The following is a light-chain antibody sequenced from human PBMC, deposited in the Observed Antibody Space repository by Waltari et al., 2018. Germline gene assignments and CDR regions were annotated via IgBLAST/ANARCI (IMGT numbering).Light chain of an antibody. Sequence: QSVLTQPPSASGTPGQRVTIPCSGSYPNVGANVVNWSQHLPGTAPKLLIYRNERRPSGVPDRFSASKSGTSASLAISGLRPEDEADYYCASWDDSLNGRWVFGGGTKLTVL. V-gene: IGLV1-44*01. CDR1: YPNVGANV. CDR3: ASWDDSLNGRWV. J-gene: IGLJ2*01. CDR2: RNE.